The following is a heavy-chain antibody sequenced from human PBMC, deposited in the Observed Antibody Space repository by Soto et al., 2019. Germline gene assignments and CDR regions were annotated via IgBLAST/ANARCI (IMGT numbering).Heavy chain of an antibody. Sequence: SETLSLTCTVSGGSISSSSYYWGWIRQPPGKGLEWIGYSGSTYYNPSLKSRVTISVDTSKNQFSLKLSSVTAADTAVYYCATFSSGWFDSRGQGPLVTVSS. CDR2: SGST. CDR1: GGSISSSSYY. J-gene: IGHJ5*01. V-gene: IGHV4-39*01. D-gene: IGHD6-19*01. CDR3: ATFSSGWFDS.